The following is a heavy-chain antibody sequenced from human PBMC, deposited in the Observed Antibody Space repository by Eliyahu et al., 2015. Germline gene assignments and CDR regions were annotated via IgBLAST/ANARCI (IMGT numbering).Heavy chain of an antibody. CDR2: IYTSGST. Sequence: QVQLQESGPGLVKPSQTLSLXCPVXGGSIXXGXXXXXWIRQPAGKGLEWIGRIYTSGSTNYNPSLKSRVTISVDTSKNQFSLKLSSVTAADTAVYYCARVAHELSVPVVPRHYYYMDVWGKGTTVTVSS. D-gene: IGHD2-15*01. CDR3: ARVAHELSVPVVPRHYYYMDV. V-gene: IGHV4-61*02. CDR1: GGSIXXGXXX. J-gene: IGHJ6*03.